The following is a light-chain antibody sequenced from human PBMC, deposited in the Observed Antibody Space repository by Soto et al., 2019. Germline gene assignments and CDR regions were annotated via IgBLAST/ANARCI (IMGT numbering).Light chain of an antibody. V-gene: IGKV3-20*01. Sequence: EIVLTQSPGTLSLSPGERATLSCRASQSGSSSTYLAWYQQKPGQAPRLLIYGASSSATGIPDRFSGSGSGPGFPLTISRLEPEDFAVYYCHQYGSSPSYTFGQGNKLEIK. J-gene: IGKJ2*01. CDR3: HQYGSSPSYT. CDR1: QSGSSSTY. CDR2: GAS.